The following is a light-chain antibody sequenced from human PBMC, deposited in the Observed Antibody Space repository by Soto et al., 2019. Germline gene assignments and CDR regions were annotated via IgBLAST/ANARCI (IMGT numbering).Light chain of an antibody. J-gene: IGKJ4*01. Sequence: EVVLTQSPATLSLSPGDRATLSCRASQSVNNFLAWYQQKPGQTPRLLIYDASKRATGIPGRFSGSGSGTDFTLTISRLEPEDFAVYYCQKRSNWPPALSFGGGTKVES. CDR3: QKRSNWPPALS. CDR2: DAS. CDR1: QSVNNF. V-gene: IGKV3-11*01.